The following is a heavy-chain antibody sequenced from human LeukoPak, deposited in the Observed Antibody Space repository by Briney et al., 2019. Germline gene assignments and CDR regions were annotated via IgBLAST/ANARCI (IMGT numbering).Heavy chain of an antibody. D-gene: IGHD3-10*01. V-gene: IGHV4-59*08. Sequence: SETLSLTCTVSGGSISSYYWSWIRQPPGKGLEWIGYIYYSGSTNYNPSLKSRVTISVDTSNNQFSLKLSSVNVADTAVYYCARPQGDYGSGTLIYYMDVSGKGTTVTVSS. CDR2: IYYSGST. J-gene: IGHJ6*03. CDR1: GGSISSYY. CDR3: ARPQGDYGSGTLIYYMDV.